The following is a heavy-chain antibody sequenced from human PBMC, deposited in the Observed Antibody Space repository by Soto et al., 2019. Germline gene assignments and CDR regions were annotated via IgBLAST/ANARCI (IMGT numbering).Heavy chain of an antibody. D-gene: IGHD2-2*01. CDR1: GINFDNSY. V-gene: IGHV3-53*01. CDR2: LYSGGQT. CDR3: SKNNVAPAFVGSEY. J-gene: IGHJ4*02. Sequence: PXGSLIISCAGSGINFDNSYMSWVRQAPGKGLEWVSILYSGGQTYYTESVRGRFTISRDISKNTLDLQMNRLTADDTAVYYCSKNNVAPAFVGSEYWGQGTLVTVSS.